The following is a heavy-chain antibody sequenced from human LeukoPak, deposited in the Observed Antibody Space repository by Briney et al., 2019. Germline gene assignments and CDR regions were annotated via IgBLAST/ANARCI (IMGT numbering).Heavy chain of an antibody. D-gene: IGHD2-2*01. V-gene: IGHV3-30*04. Sequence: PGGSLRLSCAASGITFSSYAMHWVRQAPGKGLEWVAVISYDGSNKYYADSVKSRFTISRDNSKNTLYLQMNSLRAEDTAVYYCARVMGRYCSSTSCYVDYWGQGTLVTVSS. CDR1: GITFSSYA. J-gene: IGHJ4*02. CDR3: ARVMGRYCSSTSCYVDY. CDR2: ISYDGSNK.